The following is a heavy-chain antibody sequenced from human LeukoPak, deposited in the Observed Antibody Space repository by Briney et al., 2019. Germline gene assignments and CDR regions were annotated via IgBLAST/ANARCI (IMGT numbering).Heavy chain of an antibody. Sequence: GGSLRLSCAVSGFTSSGDWMHWVRHAPGKGLVWVSRSKNGGSSTSYADSVKGRFTISRDNAKNTLYLQMNSLRAEDTAVYYCARELPRIGGQTDASDIWGQGTMVTVS. D-gene: IGHD3-16*01. V-gene: IGHV3-74*01. J-gene: IGHJ3*02. CDR1: GFTSSGDW. CDR3: ARELPRIGGQTDASDI. CDR2: SKNGGSST.